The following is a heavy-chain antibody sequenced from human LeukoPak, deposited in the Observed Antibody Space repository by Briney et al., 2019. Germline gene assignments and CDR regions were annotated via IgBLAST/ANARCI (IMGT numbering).Heavy chain of an antibody. CDR3: ARLRYCSGGSCYGAYNWFDP. Sequence: PSETLSLTXAVYGGSFSGYYWSWIRQPPGKGLEWIGEINHSGSTNYNPSLKSRVTISVDTSKNQFSLKLSSVTAADTAVYYCARLRYCSGGSCYGAYNWFDPWGQGTLVTVSS. CDR2: INHSGST. V-gene: IGHV4-34*01. J-gene: IGHJ5*02. CDR1: GGSFSGYY. D-gene: IGHD2-15*01.